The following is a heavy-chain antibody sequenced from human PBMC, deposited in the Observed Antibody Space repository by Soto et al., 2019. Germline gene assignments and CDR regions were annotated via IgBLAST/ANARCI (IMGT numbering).Heavy chain of an antibody. J-gene: IGHJ4*02. CDR3: ARGGGYDYMVDY. V-gene: IGHV4-34*01. CDR2: INHSGST. CDR1: GGSFSGYY. D-gene: IGHD5-12*01. Sequence: PSETLSLTCAVYGGSFSGYYWSWIRQPPGKGLEWIGEINHSGSTNYNPSLKSRVTISVDTSKNQFSLKLSSVTAADTAVYYCARGGGYDYMVDYRGQGTPVTVSS.